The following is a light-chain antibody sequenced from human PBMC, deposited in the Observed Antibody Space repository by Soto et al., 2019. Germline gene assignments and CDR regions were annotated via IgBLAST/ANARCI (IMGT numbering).Light chain of an antibody. Sequence: QSVLTQPPSVSGAPGQRVTISCTGSSSNIGAGYDVHWYQQLPGTAPKLLIYGNSNRPSGIPDRFSGSKSGTSASLDITGLQTGDEADYYCATWDSSLSTGVFGTGTKVTVL. V-gene: IGLV1-40*01. CDR1: SSNIGAGYD. J-gene: IGLJ1*01. CDR2: GNS. CDR3: ATWDSSLSTGV.